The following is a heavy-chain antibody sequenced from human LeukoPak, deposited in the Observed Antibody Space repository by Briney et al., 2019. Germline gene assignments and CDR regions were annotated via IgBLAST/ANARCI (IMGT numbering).Heavy chain of an antibody. V-gene: IGHV1-69*01. D-gene: IGHD3-10*01. CDR2: IIPIFGTA. CDR1: GGTFSSYA. J-gene: IGHJ4*02. CDR3: AREPYYYGSGSYSDY. Sequence: GGSLRLSCAASGGTFSSYAISWVRQAPGQGLEWMGGIIPIFGTANYAQKFQGRVTITADESTSTAYMELSSLRSEDTAVYYCAREPYYYGSGSYSDYWGQGTLVTVSS.